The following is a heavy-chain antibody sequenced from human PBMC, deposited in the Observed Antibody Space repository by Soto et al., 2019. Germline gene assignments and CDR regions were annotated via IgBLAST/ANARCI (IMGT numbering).Heavy chain of an antibody. Sequence: QVQLVESGGGVGQPGRSLRLSCAASGFTFSSYAMHWVRQAPGKGLEWVAVISYDGSNKYYADSVKGRFTISRDNSKTLYLQMNHLRAEDTAVYYCVRDKSPYSSGWHNRHFDYWGQGTLVTVSS. D-gene: IGHD6-19*01. CDR3: VRDKSPYSSGWHNRHFDY. CDR1: GFTFSSYA. CDR2: ISYDGSNK. J-gene: IGHJ4*02. V-gene: IGHV3-30-3*01.